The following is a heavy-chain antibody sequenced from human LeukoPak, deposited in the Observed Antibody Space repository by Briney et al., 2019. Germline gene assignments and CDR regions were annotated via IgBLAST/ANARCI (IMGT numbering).Heavy chain of an antibody. CDR1: GYTFTGYY. CDR3: ARTSVGYYDFWSGYYSPFFY. J-gene: IGHJ4*02. Sequence: ASVKVSCKASGYTFTGYYMHWVRQAPGQGLEWMGWINPNSGGTNYAQKLQGRVTMTRDTSISTAYMELSRLRSDDTAVYYCARTSVGYYDFWSGYYSPFFYWGQGTLVTVSS. CDR2: INPNSGGT. D-gene: IGHD3-3*01. V-gene: IGHV1-2*02.